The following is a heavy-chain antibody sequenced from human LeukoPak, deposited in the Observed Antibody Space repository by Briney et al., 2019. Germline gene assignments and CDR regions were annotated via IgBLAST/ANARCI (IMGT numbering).Heavy chain of an antibody. J-gene: IGHJ5*02. CDR3: ARVGILRFPSNWFDP. CDR1: GASISIYY. V-gene: IGHV4-59*01. CDR2: NYYSGST. Sequence: SETLSLTCTVSGASISIYYWSWIRQPPENGLECIGYNYYSGSTRYNPSLKSRVTISVDTSKNQFSLKLSSVTAADTAVYYCARVGILRFPSNWFDPWGQGTLVTVSS. D-gene: IGHD3-3*01.